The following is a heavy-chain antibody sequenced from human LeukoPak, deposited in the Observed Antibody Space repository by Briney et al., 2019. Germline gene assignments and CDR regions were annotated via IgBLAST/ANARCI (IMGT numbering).Heavy chain of an antibody. Sequence: SETLSLTCAVYGGSFSGSYWSWIRQPPGKGLEWIGEISHRGGTSYNPSLQSRVTISADASKNQFSSRLSSVTAADTAVYYCARDKMFCSSTNCPFDYWGLGTLVTVSS. CDR1: GGSFSGSY. D-gene: IGHD2-2*01. CDR3: ARDKMFCSSTNCPFDY. CDR2: ISHRGGT. V-gene: IGHV4-34*01. J-gene: IGHJ4*02.